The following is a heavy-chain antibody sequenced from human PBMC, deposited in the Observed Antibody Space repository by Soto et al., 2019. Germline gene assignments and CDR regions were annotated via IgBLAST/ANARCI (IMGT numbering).Heavy chain of an antibody. CDR2: IYTYGST. Sequence: GGSLRLSCAAPGFTVTNKYMTWVRQVPGKGLEWISIIYTYGSTYNVDSVKGRFTMSRDNPKNTLYVQMNNLRAEDTAVYYCASWADAVDEDQFQHCGQGTLVTVSS. J-gene: IGHJ1*01. D-gene: IGHD2-2*01. CDR1: GFTVTNKY. CDR3: ASWADAVDEDQFQH. V-gene: IGHV3-66*03.